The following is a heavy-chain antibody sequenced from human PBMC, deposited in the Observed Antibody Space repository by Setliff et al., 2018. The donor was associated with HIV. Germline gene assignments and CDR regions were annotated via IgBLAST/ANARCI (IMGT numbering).Heavy chain of an antibody. CDR2: IKQDGSEK. D-gene: IGHD2-15*01. CDR1: GFTFSKTW. J-gene: IGHJ3*02. CDR3: ASDVVVPAATPDDAFDI. Sequence: GGSLRLSCAASGFTFSKTWMTWVRQAPGKGLEWVANIKQDGSEKFYVDSVKDRLSVSRDNAKNSLYLQINSLRVEDTAVYYCASDVVVPAATPDDAFDIWGQGTMVTVSS. V-gene: IGHV3-7*03.